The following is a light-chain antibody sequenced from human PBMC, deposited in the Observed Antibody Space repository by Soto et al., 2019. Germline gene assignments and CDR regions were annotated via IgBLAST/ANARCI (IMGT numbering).Light chain of an antibody. CDR2: GAS. Sequence: IVMTHSPATLSVSAGEIATLSFRASQSVSSNLAWYQQKPGQAPSLLIYGASTRATGTPARFSGSGSGTEFTLTISSLQSEDFAVYYCQQRSNWPWTFGQGTKVDIK. J-gene: IGKJ1*01. CDR1: QSVSSN. V-gene: IGKV3-15*01. CDR3: QQRSNWPWT.